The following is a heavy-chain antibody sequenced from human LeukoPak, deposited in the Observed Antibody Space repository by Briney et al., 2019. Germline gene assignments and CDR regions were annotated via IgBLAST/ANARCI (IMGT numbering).Heavy chain of an antibody. CDR3: ARADHSIRGSYAFDI. D-gene: IGHD2-15*01. J-gene: IGHJ3*02. CDR1: GGTFSSYA. CDR2: IIPIFGTA. Sequence: GASAKVSCKASGGTFSSYAISWVRQAPGQGLEWMGGIIPIFGTANYAQKFQGRVTITADESTSTAYMELSSLRSEDTAVYYCARADHSIRGSYAFDIWGQGTMVTVSS. V-gene: IGHV1-69*13.